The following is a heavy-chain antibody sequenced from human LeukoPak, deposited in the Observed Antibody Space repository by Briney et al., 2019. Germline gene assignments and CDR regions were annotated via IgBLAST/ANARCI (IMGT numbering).Heavy chain of an antibody. CDR3: ARGWSSGFNP. D-gene: IGHD3-22*01. CDR2: INPSGGGT. CDR1: GYTFTTYY. J-gene: IGHJ5*02. Sequence: ASVKVSCKASGYTFTTYYLHWVRQAPGQGLEWMGIINPSGGGTNYAQKFQGRVTMTSDMSTSTVSMELSSLRSEDTAVYYCARGWSSGFNPWGQGTLVTVSS. V-gene: IGHV1-46*01.